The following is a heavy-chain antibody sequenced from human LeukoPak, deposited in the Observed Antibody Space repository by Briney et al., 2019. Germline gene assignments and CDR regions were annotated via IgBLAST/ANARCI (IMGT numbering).Heavy chain of an antibody. CDR3: ARERGYCSSSNCYTSDAFDI. CDR2: INPNSGGT. Sequence: ASVKVSCKASGYTFTGYYMHWVRQAPGQGLEWMGWINPNSGGTNYVQKFQGRVTMTRDTSISTAYMELSRLRSDDTALYYCARERGYCSSSNCYTSDAFDIWGQGTLVTVSS. D-gene: IGHD2-2*02. V-gene: IGHV1-2*02. J-gene: IGHJ3*02. CDR1: GYTFTGYY.